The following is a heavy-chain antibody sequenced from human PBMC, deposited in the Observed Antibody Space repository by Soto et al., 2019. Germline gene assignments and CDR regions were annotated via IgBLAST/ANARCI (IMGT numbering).Heavy chain of an antibody. CDR3: ARRHLAVAVSPWFDP. V-gene: IGHV2-26*01. Sequence: QVTLKESGPVLVKPTETLTLRCTVSGLSITDSEMGVSWIRQPPGQPLEWLAHIDSSGEKSYRTFMKSRLAIPKDTSKSQLVLNMTNMDPVDTATYYCARRHLAVAVSPWFDPWGQGIPVTLSS. J-gene: IGHJ5*02. CDR1: GLSITDSEMG. CDR2: IDSSGEK. D-gene: IGHD6-19*01.